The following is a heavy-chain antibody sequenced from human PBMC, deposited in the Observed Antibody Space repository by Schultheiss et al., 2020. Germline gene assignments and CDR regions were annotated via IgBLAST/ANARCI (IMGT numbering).Heavy chain of an antibody. V-gene: IGHV3-72*01. CDR2: TRNKANSYTT. Sequence: GGSLRLSCAASGFTFTTYVMSWVRQAPGKGLEWVGRTRNKANSYTTEYAASVKGRFTISRDDSKNSLYLQMNSLKTEDTAVYYCAREVGYYHPWGQGTLVTVSS. CDR1: GFTFTTYV. J-gene: IGHJ5*02. CDR3: AREVGYYHP. D-gene: IGHD3-10*01.